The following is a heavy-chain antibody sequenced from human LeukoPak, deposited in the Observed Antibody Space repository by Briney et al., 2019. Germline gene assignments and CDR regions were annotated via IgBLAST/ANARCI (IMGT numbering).Heavy chain of an antibody. CDR2: IYTSGSN. CDR1: GGSISSYY. V-gene: IGHV4-4*07. CDR3: ARGLPYASPQAGN. Sequence: SETLSLTCTVSGGSISSYYWSWIRQPAGKGLEWIGRIYTSGSNNYNPSLKSRVTMSVDTSKKQFSLKLRSVTAADTAVYYCARGLPYASPQAGNWGQGTLVTVSS. J-gene: IGHJ4*02. D-gene: IGHD2-2*01.